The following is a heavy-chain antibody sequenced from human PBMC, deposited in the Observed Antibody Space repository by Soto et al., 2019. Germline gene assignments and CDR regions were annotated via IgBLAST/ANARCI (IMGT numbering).Heavy chain of an antibody. Sequence: QVQLQQWGAGLLKPSETLSLTCAVYGGSFSGYYWSWIRQAPGKGLEWIGEVNHRGRTNYNPSLKSRVTLSADTSKNQFSLKMSSVTAADTAVYYCARVCSGYCSTTSCYLFDYWGQGGLVPVSS. CDR3: ARVCSGYCSTTSCYLFDY. J-gene: IGHJ4*02. CDR1: GGSFSGYY. CDR2: VNHRGRT. V-gene: IGHV4-34*01. D-gene: IGHD2-2*01.